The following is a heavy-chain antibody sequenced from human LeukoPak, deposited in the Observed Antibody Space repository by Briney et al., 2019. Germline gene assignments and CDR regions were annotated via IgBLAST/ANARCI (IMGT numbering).Heavy chain of an antibody. CDR2: IIPIVGVT. V-gene: IGHV1-69*04. D-gene: IGHD3-9*01. CDR3: VRSWGTYVDVLSEQFYYGMDV. J-gene: IGHJ6*02. Sequence: GASVKVSCKASGDKFSAYVFTWVRQAPGQGLEWMGRIIPIVGVTKYAQRVQGRITITADISTTTAYMELTSLRSGDSAVYYCVRSWGTYVDVLSEQFYYGMDVWGQGTTVTVS. CDR1: GDKFSAYV.